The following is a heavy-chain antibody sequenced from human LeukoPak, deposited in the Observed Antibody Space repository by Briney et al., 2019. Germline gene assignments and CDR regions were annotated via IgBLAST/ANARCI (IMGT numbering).Heavy chain of an antibody. CDR1: GFSFTTYW. Sequence: GGSLRLSCAASGFSFTTYWMHWVRQAPAKGLVLVSRINSEGSITSYVDSVKGRFTISRDNAKNTLYLQMNSLRVEDTAVYYCANLNGLGVWGQGTTVSVSS. CDR3: ANLNGLGV. J-gene: IGHJ6*02. V-gene: IGHV3-74*01. CDR2: INSEGSIT.